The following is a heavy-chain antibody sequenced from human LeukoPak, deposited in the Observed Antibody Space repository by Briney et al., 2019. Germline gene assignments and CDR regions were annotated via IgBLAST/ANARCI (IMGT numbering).Heavy chain of an antibody. Sequence: GGSLRLSCAASGFTFSSYAMSWVRQAPGEGLEWVSAISGSGGSTYYADSVKGRFTISRDNSKNTLYLQMNSLRAEDTAVYYCAKQSPFTMVRGAVDYWGQGTLVTVSS. CDR3: AKQSPFTMVRGAVDY. D-gene: IGHD3-10*01. J-gene: IGHJ4*02. V-gene: IGHV3-23*01. CDR2: ISGSGGST. CDR1: GFTFSSYA.